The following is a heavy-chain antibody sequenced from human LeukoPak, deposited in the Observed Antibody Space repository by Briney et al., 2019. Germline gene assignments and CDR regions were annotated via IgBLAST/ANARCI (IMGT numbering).Heavy chain of an antibody. J-gene: IGHJ4*02. CDR3: ARARPPFDYYGSGAVSSGYYFDY. V-gene: IGHV4-31*03. CDR2: IYHSGST. CDR1: GGSISSGGYY. D-gene: IGHD3-10*01. Sequence: SQTLSLTCTVSGGSISSGGYYWSWIRQHPGKGLEWIGYIYHSGSTYYNPSLKSRVTISVDTSKNQFSLKLSSVTAADTAVYYCARARPPFDYYGSGAVSSGYYFDYWGQGTLVTVSS.